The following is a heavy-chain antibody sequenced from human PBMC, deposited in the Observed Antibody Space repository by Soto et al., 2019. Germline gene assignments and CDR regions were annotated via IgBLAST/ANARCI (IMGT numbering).Heavy chain of an antibody. V-gene: IGHV5-10-1*03. CDR1: GYSFTSYW. CDR3: ARQHVDTAMVHYYYYGMDV. Sequence: EVQLVQSGAEVKKPGESLRISCKGSGYSFTSYWISWVRQMPGKGLEWMGRIDPSDSYTNYSPSFQGHVTISADKSISTAYLQWSSLKASDTAMYYCARQHVDTAMVHYYYYGMDVWGQGTTVTVSS. J-gene: IGHJ6*02. D-gene: IGHD5-18*01. CDR2: IDPSDSYT.